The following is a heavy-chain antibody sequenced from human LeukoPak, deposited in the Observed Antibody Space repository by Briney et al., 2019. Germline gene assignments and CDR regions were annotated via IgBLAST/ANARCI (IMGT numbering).Heavy chain of an antibody. CDR3: GTSGTIFGVVIYPVWGWFDP. CDR1: GYTFTSYG. D-gene: IGHD3-3*01. CDR2: ISAYNGDT. Sequence: ASVKVSCKASGYTFTSYGISWVRQAPGQGLEWMGWISAYNGDTNYAQKLQGRVTMTTDTSTSTAYMELRRLRSDGTAVYYCGTSGTIFGVVIYPVWGWFDPWGQGTLVTVSS. V-gene: IGHV1-18*01. J-gene: IGHJ5*02.